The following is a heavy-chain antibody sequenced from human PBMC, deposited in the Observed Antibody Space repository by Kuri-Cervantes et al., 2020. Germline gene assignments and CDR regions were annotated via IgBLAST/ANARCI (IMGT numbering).Heavy chain of an antibody. V-gene: IGHV3-66*01. J-gene: IGHJ6*02. CDR3: ASRPYRSSTSCYPYYYYGMDV. CDR1: GFTVSSNY. Sequence: ETLSLTCAASGFTVSSNYMSWVRQAPGKGLEWVSVIYSGGSTYYADSVKGRFTISRDNSKNTLYLQMNSLRAEDTAVYYCASRPYRSSTSCYPYYYYGMDVWGQGTTVTVSS. D-gene: IGHD2-2*01. CDR2: IYSGGST.